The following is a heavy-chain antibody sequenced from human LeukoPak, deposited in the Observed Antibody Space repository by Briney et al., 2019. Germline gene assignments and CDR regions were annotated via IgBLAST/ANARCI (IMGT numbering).Heavy chain of an antibody. J-gene: IGHJ4*02. V-gene: IGHV4-61*02. CDR2: IYTSGST. Sequence: SETLSLTCTVSGGSISSGSYYWSWIRQPAGKGLEWIGRIYTSGSTNYNPSLKSRVTISVDTSKNQFSLKLSSVTAADTAVYYCARTHSSGWYHSALGYWGQGTLVTVSS. CDR1: GGSISSGSYY. CDR3: ARTHSSGWYHSALGY. D-gene: IGHD6-19*01.